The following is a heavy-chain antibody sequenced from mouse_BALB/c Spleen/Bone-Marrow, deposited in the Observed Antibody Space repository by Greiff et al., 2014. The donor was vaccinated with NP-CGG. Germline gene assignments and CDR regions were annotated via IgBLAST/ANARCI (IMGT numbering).Heavy chain of an antibody. Sequence: EVQLQQSGAELVKPGASVKLSCTASGFNIKDTYMHLVKQRPEQGLEWIGRIDPANGNTKYDPKFQGKATITADTSSNTAYLQLSSLTSEDTAVYYCAAYYYGSSQFAYWGQGTLVTVSA. CDR3: AAYYYGSSQFAY. D-gene: IGHD1-1*01. CDR1: GFNIKDTY. J-gene: IGHJ3*01. CDR2: IDPANGNT. V-gene: IGHV14-3*02.